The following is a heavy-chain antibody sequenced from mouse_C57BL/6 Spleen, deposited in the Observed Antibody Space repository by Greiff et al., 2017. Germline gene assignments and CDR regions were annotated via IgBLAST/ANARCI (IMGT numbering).Heavy chain of an antibody. Sequence: QVQLQQPGAELVKPGASVKMSCKASGYTFTSYWITWVKQRPGQGLEWIGDIYPGSGSTNYNEKFKSKATLTVDTSSSTAYMQLSSLTSADSAVYYCANYYGSSYGGNAMDYWGQGTSVTVSS. CDR1: GYTFTSYW. J-gene: IGHJ4*01. CDR2: IYPGSGST. D-gene: IGHD1-1*01. CDR3: ANYYGSSYGGNAMDY. V-gene: IGHV1-55*01.